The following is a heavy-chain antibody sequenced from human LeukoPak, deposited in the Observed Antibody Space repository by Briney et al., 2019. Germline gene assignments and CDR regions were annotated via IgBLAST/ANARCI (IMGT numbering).Heavy chain of an antibody. CDR3: AREGGVYDILTGYRTDYYYYMDV. D-gene: IGHD3-9*01. CDR1: GGSISSYY. V-gene: IGHV4-4*07. J-gene: IGHJ6*03. CDR2: IYTSGST. Sequence: PSETLSLTCTVSGGSISSYYWSWIRQPAGKGLEWIGRIYTSGSTNYNPSLKSRVTMSVDTSKNQFSLKLSSVTAADTAVYYCAREGGVYDILTGYRTDYYYYMDVWGKGTTVTISS.